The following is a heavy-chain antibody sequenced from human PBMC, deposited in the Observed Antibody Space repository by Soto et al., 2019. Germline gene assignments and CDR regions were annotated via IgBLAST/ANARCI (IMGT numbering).Heavy chain of an antibody. J-gene: IGHJ4*02. CDR1: GGTFSSYA. D-gene: IGHD3-3*01. Sequence: SVKVSCKASGGTFSSYAISWVRQAPGQGLEWMGGIIPIFGTANYAQKFQGRVTITADKSTSTAYMELSSLRSEDTAVYYCARAPSSLGVVITYYFDYWGQGTLVTSPQ. CDR3: ARAPSSLGVVITYYFDY. V-gene: IGHV1-69*06. CDR2: IIPIFGTA.